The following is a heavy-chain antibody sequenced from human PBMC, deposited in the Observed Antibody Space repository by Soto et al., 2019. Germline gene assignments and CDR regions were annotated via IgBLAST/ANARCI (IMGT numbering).Heavy chain of an antibody. CDR3: ATSRGYCISTSCPFDY. V-gene: IGHV1-18*01. CDR1: GYTFTSYG. J-gene: IGHJ4*02. D-gene: IGHD2-2*01. Sequence: QVQLVQSGAEVKKPGASVKVSCKASGYTFTSYGISWVRQAPGQGLEWMGWISAYNGNTNYAQKLQGRVIMTTDTSTSTAYMELRSLRSDDTAVYYCATSRGYCISTSCPFDYWGQGTLVTVSS. CDR2: ISAYNGNT.